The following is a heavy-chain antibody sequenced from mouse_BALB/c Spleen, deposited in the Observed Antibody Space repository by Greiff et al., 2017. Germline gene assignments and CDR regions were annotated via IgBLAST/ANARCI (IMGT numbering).Heavy chain of an antibody. CDR2: ISSGSGTI. CDR1: GFTFSSFG. D-gene: IGHD1-1*01. CDR3: ARRGGSQYFDV. V-gene: IGHV5-17*02. Sequence: EVKLVESGGGLVQPGGSRKLSCAASGFTFSSFGMHWVRQAPEKGLEWVAYISSGSGTIYYPDTVKGRFTISRDNAKNTLFLQMTSLRSEDTAMYYCARRGGSQYFDVWGAGTTVTVSS. J-gene: IGHJ1*01.